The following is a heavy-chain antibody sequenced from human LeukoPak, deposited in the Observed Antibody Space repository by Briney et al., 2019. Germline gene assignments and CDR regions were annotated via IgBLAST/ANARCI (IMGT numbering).Heavy chain of an antibody. CDR3: ARAALVTAIRHYYYYYMDV. J-gene: IGHJ6*03. Sequence: SQTLSLTCAISGDSVSSNSAAWNWIRQSPSRGLEWLGRTYYRSKWYNDYAVSVKSRITINPDTSKNQFSLQLNPVTPEDTAVYYCARAALVTAIRHYYYYYMDVWGKGTTVTISS. CDR2: TYYRSKWYN. D-gene: IGHD2-21*02. CDR1: GDSVSSNSAA. V-gene: IGHV6-1*01.